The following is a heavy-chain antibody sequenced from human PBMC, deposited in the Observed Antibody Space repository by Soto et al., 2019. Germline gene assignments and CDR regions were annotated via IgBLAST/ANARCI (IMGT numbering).Heavy chain of an antibody. J-gene: IGHJ6*02. V-gene: IGHV3-23*01. Sequence: EVQLLGSGGGLVQPRGSLRLSCAASGFTFSTYGMSLVRQAPGKGLEWVSGISGGGGDTYYAGSVKGRFTISRDNSKNTVYLEMNRLRAEDTAVYYCAKTQHWGLQLSGRMGVWGQGTTVTVSS. CDR3: AKTQHWGLQLSGRMGV. D-gene: IGHD5-18*01. CDR2: ISGGGGDT. CDR1: GFTFSTYG.